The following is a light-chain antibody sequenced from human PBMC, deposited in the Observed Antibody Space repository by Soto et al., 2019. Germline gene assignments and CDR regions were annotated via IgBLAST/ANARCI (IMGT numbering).Light chain of an antibody. CDR3: QQYNNWPRT. CDR2: GVS. CDR1: QSISSN. Sequence: EIVMTQSPATLSVSPGERATLSCRASQSISSNLAWYQQKPGQAPSLLLYGVSTRATGIPTRFSGSGSGTEFTLTISSLQSEDFAIYYCQQYNNWPRTFGPGTKVVFK. V-gene: IGKV3D-15*01. J-gene: IGKJ3*01.